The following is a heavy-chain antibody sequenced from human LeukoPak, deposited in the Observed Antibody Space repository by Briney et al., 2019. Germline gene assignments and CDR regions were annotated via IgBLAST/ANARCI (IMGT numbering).Heavy chain of an antibody. CDR2: IYRSGNT. V-gene: IGHV4-38-2*02. D-gene: IGHD6-13*01. Sequence: PSETLSLTCTISGYSISSGYYWGWIRPPPGKGLEWIGIIYRSGNTYYNPSLKSRLTISGDTSKNQFSLKLTSLTAADTAVYFCAKDWGSTWYRGFFDSWGQGTLVTVSS. CDR1: GYSISSGYY. J-gene: IGHJ4*02. CDR3: AKDWGSTWYRGFFDS.